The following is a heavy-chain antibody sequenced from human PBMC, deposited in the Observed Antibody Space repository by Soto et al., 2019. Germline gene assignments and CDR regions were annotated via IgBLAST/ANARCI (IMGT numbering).Heavy chain of an antibody. J-gene: IGHJ4*02. CDR2: IYPGDSET. V-gene: IGHV5-51*01. CDR1: GYNFTTFW. CDR3: ARLGFPGAIYFDS. Sequence: GASLKISCMGSGYNFTTFWIGWVRQVPDKGLEWMGIIYPGDSETKYSPDFEGQVTISADRSTNTAYLQWRSLRASDTAKYYCARLGFPGAIYFDSWGLGTLVTVSS.